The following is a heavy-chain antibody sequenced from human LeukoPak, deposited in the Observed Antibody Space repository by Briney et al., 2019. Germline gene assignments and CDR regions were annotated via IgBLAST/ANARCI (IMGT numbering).Heavy chain of an antibody. CDR1: GYTFTGYY. V-gene: IGHV1-2*02. CDR2: TNPKSGDT. Sequence: ASVKVSCKASGYTFTGYYMHWVRQAPGQGLEWMGWTNPKSGDTHYAQKFQGRVTMTRDTSISTAYMELSRLRSDETAVYYCARTYYYGSGSYSEGAFNIWGQGTMVTVSS. J-gene: IGHJ3*02. D-gene: IGHD3-10*01. CDR3: ARTYYYGSGSYSEGAFNI.